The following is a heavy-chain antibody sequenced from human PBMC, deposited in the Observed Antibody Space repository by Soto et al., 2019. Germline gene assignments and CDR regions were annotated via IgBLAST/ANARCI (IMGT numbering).Heavy chain of an antibody. J-gene: IGHJ4*02. CDR3: AKAGGAAGTVNYFDY. D-gene: IGHD6-13*01. Sequence: GGSLRLSCAASGFTFSNYAINWVRQSPGKGLEWVSVISGSVGSTYYADSVKSRFTITRDNSKNTLYLQMNSLRAEDTAVYYCAKAGGAAGTVNYFDYWGQGTLVTVSS. CDR2: ISGSVGST. V-gene: IGHV3-23*01. CDR1: GFTFSNYA.